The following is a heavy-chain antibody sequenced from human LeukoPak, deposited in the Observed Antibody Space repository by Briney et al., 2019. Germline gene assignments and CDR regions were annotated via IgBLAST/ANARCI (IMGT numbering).Heavy chain of an antibody. D-gene: IGHD1-26*01. CDR3: ASSPGGSPKGDAFDI. CDR1: GFTFSSYW. Sequence: GGSLRLSCAASGFTFSSYWMSWVRQAPGKGLEWVANIKQDGSEKYYVDSVKGRFTISRDNAKNSLYLQMNSLRAEDTAVYYCASSPGGSPKGDAFDIWGQGTMVTVSS. CDR2: IKQDGSEK. V-gene: IGHV3-7*01. J-gene: IGHJ3*02.